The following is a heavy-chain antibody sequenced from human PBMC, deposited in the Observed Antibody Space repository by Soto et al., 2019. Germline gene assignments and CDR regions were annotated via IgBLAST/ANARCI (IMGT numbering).Heavy chain of an antibody. J-gene: IGHJ6*02. D-gene: IGHD3-9*01. Sequence: QVQLVQSGAEVKKPGSSVKVSCKASGGTFSSYAISWVRQAPGQGLEWMGGIIPIFGTANYAQKFRGRVTITADESTSTAYMELSSLRSEDTAVYYCARDPHFDWLSNYYYYGMDVWGQGTTVTVSS. V-gene: IGHV1-69*01. CDR1: GGTFSSYA. CDR3: ARDPHFDWLSNYYYYGMDV. CDR2: IIPIFGTA.